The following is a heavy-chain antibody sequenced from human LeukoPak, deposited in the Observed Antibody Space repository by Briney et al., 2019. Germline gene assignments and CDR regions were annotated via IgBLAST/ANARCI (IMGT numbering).Heavy chain of an antibody. J-gene: IGHJ3*02. CDR2: IYYSGST. CDR1: GGSISSSSYY. CDR3: ARGGGDTAMVADAFDI. Sequence: PSETLSLTCTVSGGSISSSSYYWGWIRQPPGKGLEWIGSIYYSGSTYYNPSLKSRVTISVDTSKNQFSLKLSSVPAADTAVYYCARGGGDTAMVADAFDIWGQGTMVTVSS. V-gene: IGHV4-39*07. D-gene: IGHD5-18*01.